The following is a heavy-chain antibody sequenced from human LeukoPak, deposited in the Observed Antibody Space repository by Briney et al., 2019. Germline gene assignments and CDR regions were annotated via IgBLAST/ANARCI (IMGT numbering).Heavy chain of an antibody. CDR2: ISSSGSTI. CDR1: GFTFSSYE. D-gene: IGHD4-11*01. CDR3: ARTRYATVTIRGYFDY. Sequence: GGSLRLSCAASGFTFSSYEMNWVRQAPGKGLEWVSYISSSGSTIYYADSVKGRFTISRDNAKNSLYLQMSSLRAEDTAVYYCARTRYATVTIRGYFDYWGQGTLVTVSS. V-gene: IGHV3-48*03. J-gene: IGHJ4*02.